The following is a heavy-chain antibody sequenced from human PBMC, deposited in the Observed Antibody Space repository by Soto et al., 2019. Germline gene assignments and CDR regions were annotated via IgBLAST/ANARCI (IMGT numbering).Heavy chain of an antibody. Sequence: GGSLRLSCAASGFTFSGSAMYWVRQASGKGLEWVGRIRSKANSYATAYAASVKGRFTISRDDSKNTAYLQMNSLKTEDTAVYYCTRSHIAARPARYYYMDVWGKGTTVTVSS. CDR2: IRSKANSYAT. CDR1: GFTFSGSA. D-gene: IGHD6-6*01. V-gene: IGHV3-73*01. J-gene: IGHJ6*03. CDR3: TRSHIAARPARYYYMDV.